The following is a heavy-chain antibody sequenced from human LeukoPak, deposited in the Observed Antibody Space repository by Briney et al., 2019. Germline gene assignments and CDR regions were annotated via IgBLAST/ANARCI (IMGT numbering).Heavy chain of an antibody. CDR2: IYHSGNT. Sequence: SETLSLTCTVSGGSISSSSYYWGWIRQPPGKGLEWIGNIYHSGNTYYNPSLKSRVTISVDMSKNQFSLKLSSVTAADTAVYYCVRERNWFGELSWGQGTLVTVSP. D-gene: IGHD3-10*01. J-gene: IGHJ5*02. V-gene: IGHV4-39*07. CDR3: VRERNWFGELS. CDR1: GGSISSSSYY.